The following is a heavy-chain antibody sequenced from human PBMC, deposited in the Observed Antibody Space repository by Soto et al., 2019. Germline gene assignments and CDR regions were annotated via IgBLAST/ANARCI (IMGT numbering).Heavy chain of an antibody. V-gene: IGHV4-59*11. CDR2: IYYSGST. J-gene: IGHJ4*02. CDR1: GGSFSGHY. CDR3: ARGSEAVAGTFDY. Sequence: PSQTLSLTCAVDGGSFSGHYWSWIRQPPGKGLEYIGYIYYSGSTNYNPSLKSRVTISVDTSKNQFSLKLTSVTAADTAIYYCARGSEAVAGTFDYWGQGALVTVSS. D-gene: IGHD6-19*01.